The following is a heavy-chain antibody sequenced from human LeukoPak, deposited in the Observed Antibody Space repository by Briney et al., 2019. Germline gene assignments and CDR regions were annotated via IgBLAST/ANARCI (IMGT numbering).Heavy chain of an antibody. CDR1: GYTFTGYY. Sequence: ASVKVCCNSSGYTFTGYYIHWVRQAPGQGLEWMGLIIPNCGGTNYAQEFQGRVTMTRDTSISTAYLDLNRLSSDDTAVYDCEIREHDEGFLKWLLDCWGQGTLVTVSS. CDR3: EIREHDEGFLKWLLDC. V-gene: IGHV1-2*06. D-gene: IGHD3-3*01. J-gene: IGHJ4*02. CDR2: IIPNCGGT.